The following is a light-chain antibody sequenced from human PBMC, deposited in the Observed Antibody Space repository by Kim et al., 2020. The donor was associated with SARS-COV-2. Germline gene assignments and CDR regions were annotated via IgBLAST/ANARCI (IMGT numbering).Light chain of an antibody. CDR1: QSVTTY. J-gene: IGKJ4*01. Sequence: EIVLTQSPATLSLSPGERATLSCRASQSVTTYLAWYQQRPGQAPRLLIYDASNRASGIPARFSGSGYGTDFTLTISSLEPEDFAVYYCNRRSDWPLTFGGGTKVDIK. CDR3: NRRSDWPLT. CDR2: DAS. V-gene: IGKV3-11*01.